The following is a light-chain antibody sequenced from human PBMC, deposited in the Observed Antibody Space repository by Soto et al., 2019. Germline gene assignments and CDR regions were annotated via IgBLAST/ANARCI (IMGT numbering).Light chain of an antibody. J-gene: IGKJ5*01. CDR1: QSLLHRNGYNY. Sequence: DIVMTQSPLYLPVTPGEPASISCRSSQSLLHRNGYNYLGWYLQKPGQSPQLLIYLGSNRASGVPDRFSGSGSGTDFTLKISRVEAEDVGVYYCMQALQTPITFGQGTRLEIK. V-gene: IGKV2-28*01. CDR3: MQALQTPIT. CDR2: LGS.